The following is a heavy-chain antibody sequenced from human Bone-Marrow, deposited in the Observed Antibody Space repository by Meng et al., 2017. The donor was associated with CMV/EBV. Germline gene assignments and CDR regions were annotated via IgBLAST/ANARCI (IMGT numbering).Heavy chain of an antibody. CDR3: ARQPPIVVAPNWFDP. Sequence: GSLRLSCTVSGGSISSSSYYWGWIRQPPGKGLEWIGSIYYSGSTYYNPSLKSRVTISVDTSKNQFSLKLSAVTAADTAVDYCARQPPIVVAPNWFDPWGQGTLVTVSS. CDR1: GGSISSSSYY. D-gene: IGHD3-22*01. V-gene: IGHV4-39*01. CDR2: IYYSGST. J-gene: IGHJ5*02.